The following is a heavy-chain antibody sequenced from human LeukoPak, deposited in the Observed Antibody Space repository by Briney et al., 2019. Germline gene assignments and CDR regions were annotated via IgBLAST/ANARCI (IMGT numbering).Heavy chain of an antibody. CDR2: IKRDGSDI. CDR1: RFTFSDYW. Sequence: PGGSLRLSCAASRFTFSDYWMSWVRQAPGKGLEWVAYIKRDGSDIYYVDSVKGRFIISRDNAKNSLYLQMNRLRAEDTAVYYCARDPDYRGSQPHGYFDYWGQGTLVTVSS. J-gene: IGHJ4*02. CDR3: ARDPDYRGSQPHGYFDY. V-gene: IGHV3-7*01. D-gene: IGHD3-16*01.